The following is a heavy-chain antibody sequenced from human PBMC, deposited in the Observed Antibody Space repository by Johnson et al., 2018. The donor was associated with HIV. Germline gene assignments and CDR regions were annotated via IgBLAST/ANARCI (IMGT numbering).Heavy chain of an antibody. CDR3: ARERVGDAFDI. CDR1: GFTFSNYG. CDR2: ISYDGSSK. V-gene: IGHV3-30*03. Sequence: QVQLVESGGGVVQPGRSLRLSCAASGFTFSNYGMHWVRQAPGKGLEWVSLISYDGSSKYYADSLKGRFTISRDNSKNTLYLQMNSLRAEDTALYYCARERVGDAFDIWGQGTMVTVSS. J-gene: IGHJ3*02. D-gene: IGHD1-26*01.